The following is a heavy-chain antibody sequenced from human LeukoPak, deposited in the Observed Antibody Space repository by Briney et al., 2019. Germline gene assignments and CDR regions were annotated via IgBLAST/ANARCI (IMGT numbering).Heavy chain of an antibody. CDR2: INSNGSST. D-gene: IGHD6-19*01. V-gene: IGHV3-74*01. CDR1: GFSVSGNW. Sequence: GGSLRLSCAASGFSVSGNWMHWVRQAPGKGLVWVSRINSNGSSTNYADSVRGRFTISRDNAKNTVYLQVNSLRVEDTAVYYCARGSGAYGDFDYWGQGTLVTVSS. J-gene: IGHJ4*02. CDR3: ARGSGAYGDFDY.